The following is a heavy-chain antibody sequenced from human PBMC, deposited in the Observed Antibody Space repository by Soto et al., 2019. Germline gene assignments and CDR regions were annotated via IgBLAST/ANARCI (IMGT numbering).Heavy chain of an antibody. D-gene: IGHD3-3*01. V-gene: IGHV1-18*01. CDR2: ISANSGRA. CDR1: GYTFSKYD. Sequence: GASVKVSFKTSGYTFSKYDISWLRQAPGQGLEWMGLISANSGRANYAQKLQGRVTMTTDTSTSTAYMELRSLRSDDTAVYYCVRQYYDFWTDFPDFDYWGQGTLVTVSS. J-gene: IGHJ4*02. CDR3: VRQYYDFWTDFPDFDY.